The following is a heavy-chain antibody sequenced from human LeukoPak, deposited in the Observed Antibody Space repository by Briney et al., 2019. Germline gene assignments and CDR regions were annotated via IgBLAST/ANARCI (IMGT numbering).Heavy chain of an antibody. Sequence: GASVKVSCKASGYTLTGYYMPWVPQSPGQRLKLTRWFNPNSGDTKYAQKFQGRVTMTRDTSISTAYMDLSRLRSDDTAVYYCATQRGSYLWGTDFDYWGQGTLVTVSS. CDR3: ATQRGSYLWGTDFDY. CDR1: GYTLTGYY. D-gene: IGHD3-16*01. CDR2: FNPNSGDT. V-gene: IGHV1-2*02. J-gene: IGHJ4*02.